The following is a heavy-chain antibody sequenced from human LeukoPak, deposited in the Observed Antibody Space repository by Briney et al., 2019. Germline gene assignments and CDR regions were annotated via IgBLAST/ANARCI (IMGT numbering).Heavy chain of an antibody. CDR1: GFTFSSYE. V-gene: IGHV3-48*03. J-gene: IGHJ4*02. Sequence: GGSLRLSCAASGFTFSSYEMNWVRQGPGKGLEWVSYISGSSSTIYYADSVKGRFTISRDNAKNSLYLQMNSLRAEDTAVYYCARIGDTHTYSQDYWGQGTLVTVSS. CDR3: ARIGDTHTYSQDY. D-gene: IGHD3-3*01. CDR2: ISGSSSTI.